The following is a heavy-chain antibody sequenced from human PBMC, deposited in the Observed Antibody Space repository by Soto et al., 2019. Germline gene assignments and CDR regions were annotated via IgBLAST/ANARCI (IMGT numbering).Heavy chain of an antibody. CDR1: GGTFSSYA. D-gene: IGHD6-19*01. CDR2: IIPIFGTA. V-gene: IGHV1-69*12. Sequence: QVQLVQSGAEVKKPGSSVKVSCKASGGTFSSYAISWVRQAPGQGLEWMGGIIPIFGTANYAQKFQGRVTITADESTSTAYMELSSLRSEDTAVYYCARPLEDSSGASHAEYFQHWGQGTLVTVSS. J-gene: IGHJ1*01. CDR3: ARPLEDSSGASHAEYFQH.